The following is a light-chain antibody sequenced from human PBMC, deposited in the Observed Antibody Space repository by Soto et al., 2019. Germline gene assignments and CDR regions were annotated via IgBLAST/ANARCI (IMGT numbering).Light chain of an antibody. CDR3: QQYGYSPIT. CDR1: QSVSSNY. V-gene: IGKV3-20*01. Sequence: IVLTQSPATLSFSPSQRSTLSFSSSQSVSSNYLAWYQQKPGQAPRLLIYAASSRATGIPDRFSGSGSGTDFTLTIDGLEPEDFVVYYCQQYGYSPITFGQGTKVDIK. J-gene: IGKJ1*01. CDR2: AAS.